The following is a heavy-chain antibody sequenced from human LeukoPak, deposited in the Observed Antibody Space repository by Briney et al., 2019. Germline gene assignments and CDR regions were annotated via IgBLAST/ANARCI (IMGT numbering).Heavy chain of an antibody. J-gene: IGHJ4*02. CDR2: IRSSDGAI. V-gene: IGHV3-48*02. CDR3: ARDRDWAFDY. CDR1: GFTFRLYS. Sequence: GGSLRLSCAASGFTFRLYSMNWVRQAPGRGLEWVSYIRSSDGAIAYADSEKGRFTISRDDAKNSLYLQMNSLRDEDTAVYYCARDRDWAFDYWGQGTLITVSS. D-gene: IGHD3-9*01.